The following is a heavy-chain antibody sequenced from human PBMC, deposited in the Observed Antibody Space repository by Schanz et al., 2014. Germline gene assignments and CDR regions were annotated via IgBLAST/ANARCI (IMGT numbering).Heavy chain of an antibody. D-gene: IGHD1-1*01. V-gene: IGHV4-61*02. J-gene: IGHJ2*01. Sequence: QVQLQESGPGLVKPSETLSLTCVVSRHSFSSSNWWGWIRQPAGKALEWVGRVFPNGITNYNPSRKTRVPISLDTSENQFSLTLTSLTAADTAVYYCARDTTWRLDLWGRGTLVTVSS. CDR2: VFPNGIT. CDR1: RHSFSSSNW. CDR3: ARDTTWRLDL.